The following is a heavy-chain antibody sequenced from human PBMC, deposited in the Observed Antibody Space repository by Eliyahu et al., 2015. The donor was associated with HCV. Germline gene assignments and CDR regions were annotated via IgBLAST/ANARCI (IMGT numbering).Heavy chain of an antibody. CDR1: XFPHSTSGXG. V-gene: IGHV2-5*02. CDR3: AHENRGTTPLDH. J-gene: IGHJ4*02. CDR2: IYWDDDE. Sequence: QITLKESGXTLVKPTQTXXLTCXFSXFPHSTSGXGVGWIRQPPGKALAWLALIYWDDDERYSPSLKSRLTIRKDTSKNQVVLTMTNMDPVDXATYYCAHENRGTTPLDHWGQGTLVTVSS. D-gene: IGHD2-15*01.